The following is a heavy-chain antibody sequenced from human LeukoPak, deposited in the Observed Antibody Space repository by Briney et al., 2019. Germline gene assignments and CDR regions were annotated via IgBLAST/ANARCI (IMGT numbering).Heavy chain of an antibody. J-gene: IGHJ4*02. CDR2: ISSGSSYI. Sequence: GGSLRLSCAASGFSFSSYVMNRVRQAPGKGLEWVSSISSGSSYIYYADSVKGRFTISRDNAKNSLFLQMNSLRADDTAVYYCAAELLGYWGQGTLVTVSS. D-gene: IGHD1-7*01. V-gene: IGHV3-21*06. CDR1: GFSFSSYV. CDR3: AAELLGY.